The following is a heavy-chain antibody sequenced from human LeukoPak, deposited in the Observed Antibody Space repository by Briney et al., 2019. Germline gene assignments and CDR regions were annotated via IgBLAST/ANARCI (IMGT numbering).Heavy chain of an antibody. D-gene: IGHD3-22*01. V-gene: IGHV4-39*01. J-gene: IGHJ4*02. CDR1: GGSTSSSSNY. CDR3: ARQYDSSGYYYFDY. Sequence: SETLSLTCTVSGGSTSSSSNYWGWIRQPPGKGLEWIGSIYYSGSSYYNPSLKSRVTISVDTSKNQFSLKLSSVTAADTAVYYCARQYDSSGYYYFDYWGQGTLVTVSS. CDR2: IYYSGSS.